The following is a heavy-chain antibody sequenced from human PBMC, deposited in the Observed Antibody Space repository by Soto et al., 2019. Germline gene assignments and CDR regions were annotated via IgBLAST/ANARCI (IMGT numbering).Heavy chain of an antibody. J-gene: IGHJ6*03. V-gene: IGHV1-58*02. CDR2: IVVGSGNT. D-gene: IGHD3-10*01. Sequence: SVKVSCKASGFTFTSSAMQWVRQARGQRLEWIGWIVVGSGNTNYAQKFQERVSITRDMSTSTAYMELSSLRSEDTAVYYCGAGRITMVRGGPYYYYMDVWGKGTTVTVSS. CDR3: GAGRITMVRGGPYYYYMDV. CDR1: GFTFTSSA.